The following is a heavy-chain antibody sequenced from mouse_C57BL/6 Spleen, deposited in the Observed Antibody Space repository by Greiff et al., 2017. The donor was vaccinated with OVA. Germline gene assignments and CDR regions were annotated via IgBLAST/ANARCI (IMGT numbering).Heavy chain of an antibody. D-gene: IGHD6-5*01. V-gene: IGHV1-82*01. CDR2: IYPGDGDT. CDR1: GYAFSSSW. CDR3: ARDAELDYFDY. J-gene: IGHJ2*01. Sequence: VKLMESGPELVKPGASVKISCKASGYAFSSSWMNWVKQRPGKGLEWIGRIYPGDGDTNYNGKFKGKATLTADKSSSTAYMQLSSLTSEDSAVYFCARDAELDYFDYWGQGTTLTVSS.